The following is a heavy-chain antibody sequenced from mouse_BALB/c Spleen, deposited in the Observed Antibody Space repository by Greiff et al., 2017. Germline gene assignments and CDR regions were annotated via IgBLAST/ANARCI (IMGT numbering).Heavy chain of an antibody. V-gene: IGHV1-9*01. CDR2: ILPGSGST. J-gene: IGHJ4*01. CDR1: GYTFSSYW. D-gene: IGHD1-1*01. Sequence: QVQLQQSGAELMKPGASVKISCKATGYTFSSYWIEWVKQRPGHGLEWIGEILPGSGSTNYNEKFKGKATFTADTSSNTAYMQLSSLTSEDSAVYYCALIYYYGSSYAMDYWGQGTSVTVSS. CDR3: ALIYYYGSSYAMDY.